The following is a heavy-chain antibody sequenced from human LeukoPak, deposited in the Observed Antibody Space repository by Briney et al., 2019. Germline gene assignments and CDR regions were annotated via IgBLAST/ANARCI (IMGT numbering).Heavy chain of an antibody. CDR3: ARIPTALPDAFDI. V-gene: IGHV5-51*01. CDR2: IYPGDSDT. J-gene: IGHJ3*02. CDR1: GYIFTSYW. D-gene: IGHD2-2*02. Sequence: HGESLKISCKGSGYIFTSYWIGWVRQMPGKGLEWMGVIYPGDSDTRYSPSFQGQVTISADRSISTAYLQWGSLKASDTAMYYCARIPTALPDAFDIWGQGTMVTVSS.